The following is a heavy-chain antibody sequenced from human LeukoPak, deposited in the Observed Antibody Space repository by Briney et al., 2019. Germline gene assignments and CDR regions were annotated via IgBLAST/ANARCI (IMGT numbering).Heavy chain of an antibody. D-gene: IGHD4-23*01. CDR2: IIPILGIA. CDR3: ARTTVATPYYFDY. V-gene: IGHV1-69*04. CDR1: GGTFSSYA. Sequence: WASVKVSCKASGGTFSSYAISWVRQAPGQGLEWMGRIIPILGIANYAQKFQGRVTITADKSTSTAYMELSSLRSEDTAVYYCARTTVATPYYFDYWGQGTLVTVSS. J-gene: IGHJ4*02.